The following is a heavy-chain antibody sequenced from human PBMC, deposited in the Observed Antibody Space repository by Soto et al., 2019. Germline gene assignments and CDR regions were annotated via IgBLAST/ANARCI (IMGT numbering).Heavy chain of an antibody. J-gene: IGHJ6*02. Sequence: GESLKISCKGSGYSFTSYWISWVRQMPGKGLEWMGRIDPSDSYTNYSPSFQGHVTISADKSISTAYLQWSSLKASDTAMYYCATRTYSSSSRPNYYYYYGMDVWGQGTRVTAP. CDR2: IDPSDSYT. CDR3: ATRTYSSSSRPNYYYYYGMDV. V-gene: IGHV5-10-1*01. D-gene: IGHD6-6*01. CDR1: GYSFTSYW.